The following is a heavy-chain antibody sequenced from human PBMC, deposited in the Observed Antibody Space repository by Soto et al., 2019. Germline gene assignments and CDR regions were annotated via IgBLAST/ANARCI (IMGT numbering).Heavy chain of an antibody. CDR3: AKDIDYGGNPVGEDYHYGMDV. J-gene: IGHJ6*02. Sequence: PGGSLRLSCAASGFTFSSYAMSWVRQAPGKGLEWVSAISGSGGSTYYADSVKGRFTISRDNSKNTLYLQMNSLRAEDTAVYYCAKDIDYGGNPVGEDYHYGMDVWGQGTTVTVSS. D-gene: IGHD4-17*01. CDR1: GFTFSSYA. CDR2: ISGSGGST. V-gene: IGHV3-23*01.